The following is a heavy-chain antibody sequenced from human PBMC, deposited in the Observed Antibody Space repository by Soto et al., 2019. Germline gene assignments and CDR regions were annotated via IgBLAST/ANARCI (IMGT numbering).Heavy chain of an antibody. V-gene: IGHV1-18*01. Sequence: QVHLVQSGAEVRKPGASVKVSCKGSGYTFTSYGIAWVRQAPGQGLERMGWISAHNVNTNYAQKVQGRVTVTRHTSTSTAYMELRNLRSDDTAVYYCARGRYGDYWGQGALVTVSS. CDR3: ARGRYGDY. J-gene: IGHJ4*02. CDR2: ISAHNVNT. D-gene: IGHD1-1*01. CDR1: GYTFTSYG.